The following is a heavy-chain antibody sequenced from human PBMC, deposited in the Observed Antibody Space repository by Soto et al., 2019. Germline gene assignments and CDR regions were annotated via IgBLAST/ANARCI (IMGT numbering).Heavy chain of an antibody. CDR1: GYTFTSYV. CDR2: LNAGNGNT. J-gene: IGHJ2*01. D-gene: IGHD1-26*01. Sequence: QVQLVQSGAEEKKPGASVEVSCKASGYTFTSYVMHWVRQTPGERLEWMGWLNAGNGNTKYSQKFQGRVPTTSATPAARAYMELCRLRSHGTAVECCARAPSGYYAYLWIGGPLVTASS. V-gene: IGHV1-3*05. CDR3: ARAPSGYYAYL.